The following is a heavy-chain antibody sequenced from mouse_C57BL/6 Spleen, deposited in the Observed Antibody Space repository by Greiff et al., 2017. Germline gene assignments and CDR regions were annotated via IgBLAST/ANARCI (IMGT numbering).Heavy chain of an antibody. V-gene: IGHV14-4*01. J-gene: IGHJ2*01. D-gene: IGHD3-1*01. CDR3: TTGAPDY. CDR1: GFNIKDDY. Sequence: EVQLQQSGAELVRPGASVKLSCTASGFNIKDDYMHWVKQRPEHGLAWIGWIDPENGDTEYASKFQGKATITADTSSNTAYLQLSSLTSEDTAVYYCTTGAPDYWGQGTTLTVSS. CDR2: IDPENGDT.